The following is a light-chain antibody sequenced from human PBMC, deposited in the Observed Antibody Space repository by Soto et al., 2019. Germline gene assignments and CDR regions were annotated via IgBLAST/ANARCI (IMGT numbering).Light chain of an antibody. V-gene: IGKV3-15*01. Sequence: EIVMTQSPATLSVSQGDRATLSCRASQSVSSNLAWHQQKPGQAPRIRMYDASTRATGIPARCSGRGAGTEFTLTSSSLQSEDFAVYYCQQYHNWPITVGQGTRLEIK. CDR1: QSVSSN. J-gene: IGKJ5*01. CDR2: DAS. CDR3: QQYHNWPIT.